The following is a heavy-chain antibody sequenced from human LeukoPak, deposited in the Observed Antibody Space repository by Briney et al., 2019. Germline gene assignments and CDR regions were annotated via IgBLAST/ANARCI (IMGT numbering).Heavy chain of an antibody. V-gene: IGHV3-30*04. Sequence: GSLRLSCAASGFTFSSHAMHWVRQAPGKGLEWVAVISYDGSNKYYADSVKGRFTISRDNSKNTLYLQMNSLRAEDTAVYYCAKEGGQGSGSYYSFYYFDYWGQGTLVTVSS. D-gene: IGHD3-10*01. J-gene: IGHJ4*02. CDR2: ISYDGSNK. CDR1: GFTFSSHA. CDR3: AKEGGQGSGSYYSFYYFDY.